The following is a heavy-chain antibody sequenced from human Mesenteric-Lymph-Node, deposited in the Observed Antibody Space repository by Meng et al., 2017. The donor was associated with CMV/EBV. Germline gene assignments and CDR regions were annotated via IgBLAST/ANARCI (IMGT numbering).Heavy chain of an antibody. CDR1: GFTFSSYA. CDR3: AKGRYYDFWSGSGYFDY. V-gene: IGHV3-23*01. Sequence: GESQKISCAASGFTFSSYAMSWGRQAPGKGLEWVSSVSRTGGSEYYADSVKGRFTISRDNSKNTPYLQMNSLRAEDTAVYYCAKGRYYDFWSGSGYFDYWGQGTLVTVSS. CDR2: VSRTGGSE. J-gene: IGHJ4*02. D-gene: IGHD3-3*01.